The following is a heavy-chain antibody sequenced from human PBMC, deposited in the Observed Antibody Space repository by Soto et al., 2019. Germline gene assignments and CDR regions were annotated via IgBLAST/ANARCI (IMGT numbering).Heavy chain of an antibody. D-gene: IGHD3-22*01. J-gene: IGHJ4*02. CDR3: ASSYYDSSGYYPFDY. CDR1: GFTFSSYA. Sequence: QVQLVESGGGVVQPGRSLRLSCAASGFTFSSYAMHWVPQAPGKGLEWVAVISYDGSNKYYADSVKGRFTISRDNSKNTLYLQMNSLRAEDTAVYYCASSYYDSSGYYPFDYWGQGTLVTVSS. CDR2: ISYDGSNK. V-gene: IGHV3-30-3*01.